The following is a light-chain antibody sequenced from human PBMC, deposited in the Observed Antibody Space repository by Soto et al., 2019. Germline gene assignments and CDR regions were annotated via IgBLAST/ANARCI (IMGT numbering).Light chain of an antibody. CDR3: QQYYCDPPT. CDR2: WAS. J-gene: IGKJ1*01. Sequence: DIVMTQSPDSLAVSLGERATINCKSSQRILFNSRTKTLTRSQQKPGQPPKLLIYWASTRESGVPDRVSGSGSGTDFTLTISSLQVEDVALYSCQQYYCDPPTFGQGTKVEIK. CDR1: QRILFNSRTKT. V-gene: IGKV4-1*01.